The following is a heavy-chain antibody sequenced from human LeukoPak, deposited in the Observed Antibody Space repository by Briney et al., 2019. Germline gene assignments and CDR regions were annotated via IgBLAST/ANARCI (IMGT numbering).Heavy chain of an antibody. D-gene: IGHD3-9*01. CDR1: GFTFSSYS. CDR3: ARGVYDILTGPQGGVFDY. J-gene: IGHJ4*02. CDR2: ISSSSSYI. V-gene: IGHV3-21*01. Sequence: GGSLRLSCAASGFTFSSYSMNWVRQAPGKGLEWVSSISSSSSYIYYADSVKGRFTISRDNAKNSLYLQMNSLRAEDTAVYYCARGVYDILTGPQGGVFDYWGQGTLVTVSS.